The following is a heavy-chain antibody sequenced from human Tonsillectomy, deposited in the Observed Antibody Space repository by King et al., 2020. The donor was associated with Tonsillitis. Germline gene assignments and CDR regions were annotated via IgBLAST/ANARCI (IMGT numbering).Heavy chain of an antibody. CDR1: GLTFSSYS. CDR3: ARDGTVRSGNWFDP. Sequence: VQLVESGGGLVKPGGSLRLSCAASGLTFSSYSMNWVRQAPGKGLEWVSSISSSSIYIYYADSVKGRFTISGDNAKNSLYLQMNSLRAEDTAVYYCARDGTVRSGNWFDPWGQGTLVTVSS. D-gene: IGHD4-17*01. CDR2: ISSSSIYI. V-gene: IGHV3-21*01. J-gene: IGHJ5*02.